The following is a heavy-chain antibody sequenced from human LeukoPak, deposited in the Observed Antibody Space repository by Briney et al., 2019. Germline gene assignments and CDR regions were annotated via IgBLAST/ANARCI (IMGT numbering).Heavy chain of an antibody. CDR3: ARVSSIWFGELGDYFDY. J-gene: IGHJ4*02. V-gene: IGHV1-18*01. CDR2: ISAYNGNT. Sequence: ASVKVSCKASGYTFTSYGISWVRQAPGQGLEWMGWISAYNGNTNYAQKLQGRVTMTTDTSTSTAYMELRSLRSDDTAAYYCARVSSIWFGELGDYFDYWGQGTLVTVSS. D-gene: IGHD3-10*01. CDR1: GYTFTSYG.